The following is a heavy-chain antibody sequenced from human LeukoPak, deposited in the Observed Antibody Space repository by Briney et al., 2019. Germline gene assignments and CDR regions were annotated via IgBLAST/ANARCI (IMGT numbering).Heavy chain of an antibody. V-gene: IGHV3-9*01. CDR2: ISWNSGSI. CDR3: AKVFDPWYYYDSSGYYYDAFDI. Sequence: GGSLRLSCAASGFTFDDYAMHWVRQAPGKGLEWVSGISWNSGSIGYADSVKGRFTISRDNAKSSLYLQMNSLRAEDTALYYCAKVFDPWYYYDSSGYYYDAFDIWGQGTMVTVSS. D-gene: IGHD3-22*01. CDR1: GFTFDDYA. J-gene: IGHJ3*02.